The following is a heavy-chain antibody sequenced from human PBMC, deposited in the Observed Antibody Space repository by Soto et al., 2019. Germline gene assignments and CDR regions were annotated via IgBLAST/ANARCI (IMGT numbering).Heavy chain of an antibody. J-gene: IGHJ6*02. D-gene: IGHD4-4*01. V-gene: IGHV1-69*13. Sequence: SVKVSCKASGGTFSSYAISWVRQAPGQGLEWMGGIIPIFGTANYAQKFQGRVTITADESTSTAYMELSSLRSEDTAVYYCARALSVSDYRGPGYYYGMDVWGQGTAVTVSS. CDR2: IIPIFGTA. CDR3: ARALSVSDYRGPGYYYGMDV. CDR1: GGTFSSYA.